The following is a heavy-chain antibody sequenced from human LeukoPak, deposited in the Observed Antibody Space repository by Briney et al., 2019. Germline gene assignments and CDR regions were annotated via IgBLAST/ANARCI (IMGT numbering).Heavy chain of an antibody. J-gene: IGHJ5*02. CDR3: ARGGDSSGYEGRFDP. CDR2: LFHTGST. V-gene: IGHV4-38-2*02. Sequence: SETLSLTCTVSGYSISSGYYWGWIRQPPGQGLEWIASLFHTGSTYYNPSLKRRVTISVDTSKNQFSLKLTSVTAADTAVYYCARGGDSSGYEGRFDPWGQGTLVTVSS. CDR1: GYSISSGYY. D-gene: IGHD3-22*01.